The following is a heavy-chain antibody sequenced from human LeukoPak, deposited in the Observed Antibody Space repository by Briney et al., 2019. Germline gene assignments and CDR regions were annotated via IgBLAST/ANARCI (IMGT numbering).Heavy chain of an antibody. J-gene: IGHJ3*02. CDR1: GFTFSSYG. CDR3: AKDTSITIFGVVIVDDAFDI. CDR2: IWYDGSNK. Sequence: PGGSLRLSCAASGFTFSSYGMHWVRQAPGKGLEWVAVIWYDGSNKYYADSVKGRFTISRDNSKNTLYLQVNSLRAEDTAVYYCAKDTSITIFGVVIVDDAFDIWGQGTMVTVSS. D-gene: IGHD3-3*01. V-gene: IGHV3-33*06.